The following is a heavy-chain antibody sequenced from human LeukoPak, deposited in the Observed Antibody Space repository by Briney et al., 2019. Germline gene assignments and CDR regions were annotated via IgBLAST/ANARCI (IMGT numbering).Heavy chain of an antibody. D-gene: IGHD4-11*01. Sequence: SSETLSLTCTVSGGSISSYYWSWIRQPAGKGLEWIGRIYTSGSTNYNPSLKSRVTMSVDTSKNQSSLKLNSVTAADTAVYYCARDRLSNYVSWFDPWGQGTLVTVSS. CDR3: ARDRLSNYVSWFDP. CDR2: IYTSGST. CDR1: GGSISSYY. V-gene: IGHV4-4*07. J-gene: IGHJ5*02.